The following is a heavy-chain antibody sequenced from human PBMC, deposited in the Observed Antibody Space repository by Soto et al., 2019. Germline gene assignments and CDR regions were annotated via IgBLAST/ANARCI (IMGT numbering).Heavy chain of an antibody. CDR2: VKSKADGGTA. Sequence: EVQLVESGGGLVQPGGSLRRSCAASGFSITNTWMHWVRQAPGKGLEWVGRVKSKADGGTADYAAPVKGRFTVSRDDSKNTQYLQMNSLKMEDTAVYYCNSYPDFWGGHTPLWGQGTLVTVSS. CDR3: NSYPDFWGGHTPL. D-gene: IGHD3-3*01. CDR1: GFSITNTW. V-gene: IGHV3-15*07. J-gene: IGHJ4*02.